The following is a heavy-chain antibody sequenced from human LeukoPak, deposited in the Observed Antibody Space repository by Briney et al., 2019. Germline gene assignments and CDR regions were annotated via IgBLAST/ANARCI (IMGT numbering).Heavy chain of an antibody. D-gene: IGHD5-18*01. CDR2: INHSGST. CDR3: ARGGYSYGSVYFDY. Sequence: SETLSLTCAVYGGSFSGYYWSWIRQPPGKGLEWIGEINHSGSTNYNPSLKSRVTISVDTSKNQFSLKLSSVTAADTAVDYCARGGYSYGSVYFDYWGQGTLVTVSS. V-gene: IGHV4-34*01. J-gene: IGHJ4*02. CDR1: GGSFSGYY.